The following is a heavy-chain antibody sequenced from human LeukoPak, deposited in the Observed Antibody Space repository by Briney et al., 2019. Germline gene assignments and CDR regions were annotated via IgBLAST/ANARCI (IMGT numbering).Heavy chain of an antibody. D-gene: IGHD2-2*01. Sequence: SVKVSCKASGGTFSSYTISWVRQAPGQGLERMGRIIPILGIANYAQKFQGRVTITADKSTSTACMKLSSLRSEDTAVYYCARSVIPAATAWFDPWGQGTLVTVSS. CDR3: ARSVIPAATAWFDP. CDR2: IIPILGIA. V-gene: IGHV1-69*02. J-gene: IGHJ5*02. CDR1: GGTFSSYT.